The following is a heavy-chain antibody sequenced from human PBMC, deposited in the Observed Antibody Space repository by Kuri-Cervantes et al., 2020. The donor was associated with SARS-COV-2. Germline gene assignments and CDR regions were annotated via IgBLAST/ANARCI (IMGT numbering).Heavy chain of an antibody. CDR3: ARGYQLPLNYYYYYYMDV. J-gene: IGHJ6*03. V-gene: IGHV1-2*02. Sequence: ASVKVSCKASGDTFTGYYMHWVRQAPGQGLEWMGWINPNSGGTNYAQKFQGRVTMTRDTSTSTVYMELSSLRSEDTAVYYCARGYQLPLNYYYYYYMDVWGKGTTVTVSS. CDR1: GDTFTGYY. D-gene: IGHD2-2*01. CDR2: INPNSGGT.